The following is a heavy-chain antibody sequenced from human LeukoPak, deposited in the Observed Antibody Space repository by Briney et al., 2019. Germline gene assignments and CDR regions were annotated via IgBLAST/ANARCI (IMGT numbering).Heavy chain of an antibody. CDR1: GGSISNGDCY. Sequence: SETLSLTCTVSGGSISNGDCYWSWIRQPPGKGLEWIGYIYYSGSTYYNPSLKSRLTISVDTSKKQFSLKLSSVTAADTAVYYCARDRPYYYGSGSWTYQYYGMDVWGQGTTVTVSS. V-gene: IGHV4-30-4*01. CDR2: IYYSGST. D-gene: IGHD3-10*01. CDR3: ARDRPYYYGSGSWTYQYYGMDV. J-gene: IGHJ6*02.